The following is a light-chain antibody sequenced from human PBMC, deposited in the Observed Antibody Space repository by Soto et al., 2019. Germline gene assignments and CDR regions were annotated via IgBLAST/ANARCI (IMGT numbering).Light chain of an antibody. J-gene: IGKJ2*01. V-gene: IGKV4-1*01. CDR3: QQYYSTPYT. CDR2: WAS. CDR1: QSVLYSSNNKTY. Sequence: DIVMTQSPDSLAVSLGARATINCKSSQSVLYSSNNKTYLAWYQQKPGQPPKLLIYWASTLESGVSDRFSGSGSGTHCTLTISILQAEDVAVYCCQQYYSTPYTFGQGTKLEIK.